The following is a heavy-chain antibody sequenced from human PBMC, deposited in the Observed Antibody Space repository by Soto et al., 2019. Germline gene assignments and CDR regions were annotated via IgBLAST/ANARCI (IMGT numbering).Heavy chain of an antibody. V-gene: IGHV3-13*01. CDR3: ERGDSSGYPDY. D-gene: IGHD3-22*01. CDR1: GFTFSSYD. J-gene: IGHJ4*02. CDR2: IGTAGDT. Sequence: PGGSLRLSCAASGFTFSSYDMHWVRQATGKGLEWVSAIGTAGDTYYPGSVKGRFTISRENAKNSLYLQMNSLRAGDTAVYYCERGDSSGYPDYWGQGTLVTVSS.